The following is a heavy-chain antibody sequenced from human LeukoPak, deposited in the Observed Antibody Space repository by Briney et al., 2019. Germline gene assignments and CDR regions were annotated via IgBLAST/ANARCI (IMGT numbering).Heavy chain of an antibody. V-gene: IGHV1-18*01. D-gene: IGHD2-2*01. J-gene: IGHJ5*02. CDR1: GYTFTSYG. CDR3: ARAEDIVVVPAAIRGGWFDP. CDR2: ISAYNGNT. Sequence: GASVKVSCKASGYTFTSYGISWVRQAPGQGLEWMGWISAYNGNTNYAQKLQGRVTMTTDTSTSTAYMELRSLRSDDTAVYYCARAEDIVVVPAAIRGGWFDPWGQGTLVTVSS.